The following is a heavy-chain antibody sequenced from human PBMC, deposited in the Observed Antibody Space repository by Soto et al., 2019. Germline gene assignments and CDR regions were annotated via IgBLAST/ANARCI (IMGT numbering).Heavy chain of an antibody. D-gene: IGHD1-26*01. CDR1: GGTFSNSA. Sequence: QVQLVQSGAEVKKPGSSVMVSCKASGGTFSNSAISWVRQAPGQGLEWMGGIIPIFGTANYAQKFQGRLRITAYESTSTAYMELSSVRSADSAVYYCARDRSFGVIVGGTPFDYGGQGTLVTVSS. J-gene: IGHJ4*02. V-gene: IGHV1-69*01. CDR2: IIPIFGTA. CDR3: ARDRSFGVIVGGTPFDY.